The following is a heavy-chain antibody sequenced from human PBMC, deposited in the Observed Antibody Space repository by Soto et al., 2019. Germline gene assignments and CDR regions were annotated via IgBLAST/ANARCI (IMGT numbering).Heavy chain of an antibody. Sequence: PSETLSLTCTVSGGSISSGDYYWSWIRQPPGKGLEWIGYIYYSGSTHYNPSLKSRVTISVDTSKNQFSLKLSSVTAADTAVYYCARGYSGYGGRVNWFDPWGQGTLVTVSS. CDR2: IYYSGST. CDR3: ARGYSGYGGRVNWFDP. V-gene: IGHV4-30-4*01. D-gene: IGHD5-12*01. CDR1: GGSISSGDYY. J-gene: IGHJ5*02.